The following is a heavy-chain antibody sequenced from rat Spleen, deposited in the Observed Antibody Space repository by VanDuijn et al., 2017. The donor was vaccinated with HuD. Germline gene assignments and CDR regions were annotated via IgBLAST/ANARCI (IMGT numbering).Heavy chain of an antibody. Sequence: EVRLVESGGGLVRPGRSLKLSCAASGFTFSDYNMAWVRQAPKKGLEWVATISYDDSSTYYRDSVKGRLTISRDNAKSTLYLQMDSLRSEDTATYYCARRDYSSPDYWGQGVMVTVSS. J-gene: IGHJ2*01. CDR1: GFTFSDYN. CDR3: ARRDYSSPDY. CDR2: ISYDDSST. D-gene: IGHD1-2*01. V-gene: IGHV5-7*01.